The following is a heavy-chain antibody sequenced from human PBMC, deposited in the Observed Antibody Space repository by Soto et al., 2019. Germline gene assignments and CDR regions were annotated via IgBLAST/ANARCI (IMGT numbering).Heavy chain of an antibody. Sequence: PSETLSLTCAVYGGSFSGYYWTWIRQPPGTGLEWIGEINHSGSTNYNPSLKSRVTMSVGTSKSQFSLKLSSVTAADTAVYYCARYYYDTSGYYYDYWGQGSLVTVSS. J-gene: IGHJ4*02. D-gene: IGHD3-22*01. CDR3: ARYYYDTSGYYYDY. V-gene: IGHV4-34*01. CDR1: GGSFSGYY. CDR2: INHSGST.